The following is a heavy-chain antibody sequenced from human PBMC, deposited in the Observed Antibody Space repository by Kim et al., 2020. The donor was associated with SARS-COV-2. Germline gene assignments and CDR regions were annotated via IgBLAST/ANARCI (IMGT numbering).Heavy chain of an antibody. Sequence: VEGRFTISRDNAKNTLDRQMNSLRAEDTSMYYCAKGAGAYCSNYKCYHVDSWGQGTLVTVSS. V-gene: IGHV3-23*01. CDR3: AKGAGAYCSNYKCYHVDS. J-gene: IGHJ4*02. D-gene: IGHD2-2*01.